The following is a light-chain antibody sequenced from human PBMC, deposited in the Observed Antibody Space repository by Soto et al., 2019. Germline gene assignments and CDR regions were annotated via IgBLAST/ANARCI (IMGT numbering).Light chain of an antibody. Sequence: EIVVTQSPATLSLSPGERATLSCRASQSVSSYLAWYQQKPGQAPRLLIYGVSSGTTGIPARFGGGGSGTEFTLTITSLQSEDFAVYYCQQYYTWPRTFGQGTKVDI. J-gene: IGKJ1*01. V-gene: IGKV3-15*01. CDR2: GVS. CDR1: QSVSSY. CDR3: QQYYTWPRT.